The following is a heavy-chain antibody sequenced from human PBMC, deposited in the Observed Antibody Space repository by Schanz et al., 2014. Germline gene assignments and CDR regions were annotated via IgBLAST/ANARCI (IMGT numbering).Heavy chain of an antibody. CDR1: GYNFTTYT. V-gene: IGHV1-18*01. J-gene: IGHJ6*02. CDR3: ARKVGATTRYYYHAMDV. CDR2: ISAYNGNT. D-gene: IGHD1-26*01. Sequence: QVQLVQSGSELTRPGASVKVSCKASGYNFTTYTMNWVRQAPGQGLEWMGWISAYNGNTNYAEKLQGRVTMTTDTSTTTAYMELRSLRSDDTAVYYCARKVGATTRYYYHAMDVWGQGTTVTVSS.